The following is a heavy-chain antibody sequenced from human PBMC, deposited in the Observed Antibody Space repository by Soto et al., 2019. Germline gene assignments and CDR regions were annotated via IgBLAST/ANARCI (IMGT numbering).Heavy chain of an antibody. Sequence: SETLSLTCTVSGGSISSYYWSRIRQPPGKGMEWIGYIYYSGSTNYNPSLKSRVTISVDTSKNQFSLKLSSVTAADTAVYYCARRSTPNYDILTGYYSPPAFDSWGQGTMVTVSS. V-gene: IGHV4-59*08. CDR1: GGSISSYY. J-gene: IGHJ3*02. D-gene: IGHD3-9*01. CDR3: ARRSTPNYDILTGYYSPPAFDS. CDR2: IYYSGST.